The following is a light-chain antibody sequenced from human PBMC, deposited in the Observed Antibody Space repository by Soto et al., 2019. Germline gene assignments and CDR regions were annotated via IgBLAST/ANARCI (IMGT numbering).Light chain of an antibody. V-gene: IGLV2-14*03. Sequence: QSVLTQPASVSGSPGQSITISCTGTSSDVGGYNYVSRYQQHPGKAPKLMIYDVTNRPSGVSNRFSGSKSGNTASLTISGLQAEDEADYYCCSYTTSSTLPYVFGTGTKVTVL. CDR2: DVT. CDR3: CSYTTSSTLPYV. J-gene: IGLJ1*01. CDR1: SSDVGGYNY.